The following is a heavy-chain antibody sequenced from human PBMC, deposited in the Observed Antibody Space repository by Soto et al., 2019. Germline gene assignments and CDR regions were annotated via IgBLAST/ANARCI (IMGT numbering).Heavy chain of an antibody. D-gene: IGHD5-12*01. CDR3: ARGEWLATITPYFAY. CDR1: VVSMSSYY. CDR2: IYYGGST. V-gene: IGHV4-59*01. Sequence: SETLSLTCTVSVVSMSSYYWSWIRQSPGKGLEWIGYIYYGGSTNYNPSLKSRVAISLDTSKSQFSLMLSSVTAADTAVYYCARGEWLATITPYFAYWGQGTLVTVSS. J-gene: IGHJ4*02.